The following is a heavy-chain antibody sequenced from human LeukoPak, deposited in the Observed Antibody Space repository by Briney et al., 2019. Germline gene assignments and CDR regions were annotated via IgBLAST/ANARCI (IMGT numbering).Heavy chain of an antibody. CDR3: VRDNSSSWYSNYFDY. J-gene: IGHJ4*02. V-gene: IGHV3-30*04. Sequence: GGSLRLSCAASGFTFSSYAMHWVRQAPGKGLEWVAVISYDGNNKYYVDSVKGRFTISRDKSKNTLYLQMNSLTAEDTAVYFCVRDNSSSWYSNYFDYWGQGTLVTASS. D-gene: IGHD6-13*01. CDR2: ISYDGNNK. CDR1: GFTFSSYA.